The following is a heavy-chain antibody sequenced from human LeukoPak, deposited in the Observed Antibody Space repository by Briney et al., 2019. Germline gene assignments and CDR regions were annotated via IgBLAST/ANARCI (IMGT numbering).Heavy chain of an antibody. CDR2: IKSKTDGGTT. CDR1: GFTFSNAW. CDR3: TTDRTTVTPLSGHYYYGMDV. V-gene: IGHV3-15*01. J-gene: IGHJ6*02. Sequence: PGGSLRLSCAASGFTFSNAWMSWVRQAPGKGLEWVGRIKSKTDGGTTDYAAPVKGRFTISRDDSKNTLYLQMNSLKTEDTAVYYCTTDRTTVTPLSGHYYYGMDVWGQGTTVTVSS. D-gene: IGHD4-17*01.